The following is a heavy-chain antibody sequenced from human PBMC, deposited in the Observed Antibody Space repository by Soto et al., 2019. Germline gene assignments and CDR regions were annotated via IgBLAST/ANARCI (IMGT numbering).Heavy chain of an antibody. J-gene: IGHJ4*02. D-gene: IGHD5-12*01. CDR1: GGSISSSSYY. CDR2: IYYSGST. V-gene: IGHV4-39*01. CDR3: ARQRKNSGYDFAY. Sequence: PSETLSLTCTVSGGSISSSSYYWGWIRQPPGKGLEWIGSIYYSGSTYYNPSLKSRVTISVDTSKNQFSLKVDSVTAADTAIYYCARQRKNSGYDFAYWGQGTLVTV.